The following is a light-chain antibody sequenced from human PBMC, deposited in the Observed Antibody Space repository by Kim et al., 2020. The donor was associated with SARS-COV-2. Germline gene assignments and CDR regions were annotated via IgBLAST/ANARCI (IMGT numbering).Light chain of an antibody. CDR1: SSNIGAGYD. V-gene: IGLV1-40*01. Sequence: RVTISCTGSSSNIGAGYDVHWYQQRPGTAPKLLIYGNSNRPSGVPDRFSGSKSGTSASLAITGLQAEDEADYYCQSYDSSLSGVVFGGGTKVTVL. CDR3: QSYDSSLSGVV. J-gene: IGLJ2*01. CDR2: GNS.